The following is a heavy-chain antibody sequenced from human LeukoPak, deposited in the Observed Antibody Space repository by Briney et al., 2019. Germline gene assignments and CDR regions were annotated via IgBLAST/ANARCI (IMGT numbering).Heavy chain of an antibody. CDR3: AKDMNSWRDGSGLGDYFDY. D-gene: IGHD6-19*01. Sequence: GGSLRLSCAASGFTFSSYAMSWVRQAPGKGLEWVSAISGSGGSTYYADSVKGRFTISRDNSKNTLYLQMNSLRAEDTAVYYCAKDMNSWRDGSGLGDYFDYWGQGTLVTVSS. V-gene: IGHV3-23*01. J-gene: IGHJ4*02. CDR2: ISGSGGST. CDR1: GFTFSSYA.